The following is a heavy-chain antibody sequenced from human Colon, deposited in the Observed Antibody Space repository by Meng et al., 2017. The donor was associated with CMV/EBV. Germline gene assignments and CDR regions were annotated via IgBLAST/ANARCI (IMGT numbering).Heavy chain of an antibody. CDR2: IDNEGSSA. D-gene: IGHD2-15*01. J-gene: IGHJ5*02. V-gene: IGHV3-74*01. CDR3: ARDTPHNAFEP. Sequence: GGSLRLSCVASGFTFNKYWMHWVRQPPGGGLVWLSRIDNEGSSAIYADSVRGRFTVSRDNARNTVYLQMNNLSDEDTAVYYCARDTPHNAFEPWGHGTLVTVSS. CDR1: GFTFNKYW.